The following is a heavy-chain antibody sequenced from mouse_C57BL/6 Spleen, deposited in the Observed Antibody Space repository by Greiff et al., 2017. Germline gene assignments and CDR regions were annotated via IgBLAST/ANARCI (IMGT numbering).Heavy chain of an antibody. Sequence: QVKLQQPGAELVRPGSSVQLSCKASGYTFTSYWMHWVKQRPIQGLEWIGNIDPSDSETHYNQKFKDKATLTVDKSSSTAYMQRSSLTSEDSAVYYCARGDYGSSYFDYWGQGTTLTVSS. D-gene: IGHD1-1*01. CDR2: IDPSDSET. J-gene: IGHJ2*01. CDR1: GYTFTSYW. V-gene: IGHV1-52*01. CDR3: ARGDYGSSYFDY.